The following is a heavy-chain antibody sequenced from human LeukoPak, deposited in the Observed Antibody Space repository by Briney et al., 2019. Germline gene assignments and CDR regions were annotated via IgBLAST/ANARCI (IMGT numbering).Heavy chain of an antibody. Sequence: GGSLRLSCAAAGFTVSSNYMSWVRQAPGKGLEWVSVISGSGGSTYYADSVKGRFTISRDNSKNTLYLQMNSLRAEDTAVYYCAKDPVLRYSDWLRNWFDPWGQGTLVTVSS. J-gene: IGHJ5*02. CDR1: GFTVSSNY. CDR3: AKDPVLRYSDWLRNWFDP. CDR2: ISGSGGST. D-gene: IGHD3-9*01. V-gene: IGHV3-23*01.